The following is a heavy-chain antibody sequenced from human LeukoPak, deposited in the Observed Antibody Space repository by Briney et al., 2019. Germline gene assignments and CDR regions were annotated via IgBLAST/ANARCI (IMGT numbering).Heavy chain of an antibody. V-gene: IGHV4-59*01. CDR3: ARYYSDSSGYYRYFDY. D-gene: IGHD3-22*01. CDR2: IYYSGTT. J-gene: IGHJ4*02. Sequence: SETLSLTCTVSGGSISSYYWSWIRQPPGKGLEWIGYIYYSGTTNYNPSPKSRLTISVDTSKNQFSLRLSSVTAADTAVYYCARYYSDSSGYYRYFDYWGQGTLVTVSS. CDR1: GGSISSYY.